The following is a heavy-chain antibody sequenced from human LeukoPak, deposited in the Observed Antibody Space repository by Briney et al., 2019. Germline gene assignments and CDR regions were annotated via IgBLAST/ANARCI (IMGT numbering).Heavy chain of an antibody. CDR1: GFTFSSYA. CDR3: AKDLIPAAIYYYYYMDV. CDR2: ISGSGGST. D-gene: IGHD2-2*01. Sequence: GGSLRLSCAASGFTFSSYAMSWVRQAPGKGLEWVSAISGSGGSTYYADSVKGRFTISRDNSKNTLYLQMNSLRAEDTAVYYCAKDLIPAAIYYYYYMDVWGKGTTVTVSS. V-gene: IGHV3-23*01. J-gene: IGHJ6*03.